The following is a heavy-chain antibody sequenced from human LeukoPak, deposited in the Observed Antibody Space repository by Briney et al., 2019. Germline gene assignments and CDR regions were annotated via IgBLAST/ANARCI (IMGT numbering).Heavy chain of an antibody. D-gene: IGHD3-3*01. Sequence: GASVKVSCKASGGTFSSYAISWVRQAPGQGLEWMGGVIPIFGTANNAQKFQGRVTITADESTRTAYMELSRLRSEDTAVYFFARGSNDFTNWFDPWGQGTLVTVSS. CDR1: GGTFSSYA. CDR3: ARGSNDFTNWFDP. CDR2: VIPIFGTA. J-gene: IGHJ5*02. V-gene: IGHV1-69*13.